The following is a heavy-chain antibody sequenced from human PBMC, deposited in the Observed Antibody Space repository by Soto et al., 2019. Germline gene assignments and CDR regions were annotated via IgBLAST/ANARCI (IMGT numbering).Heavy chain of an antibody. V-gene: IGHV4-30-4*01. Sequence: SETLSLTCTVSGGSISSGDYYWSWIRQPPGKGLEWIGYIYYSGSTYYNPSLKSRVTISVDTSKNQFSLKLSSVTAADTAVYYCARTLWRAESLDPWGQGTLVTVSS. CDR3: ARTLWRAESLDP. D-gene: IGHD3-10*01. J-gene: IGHJ5*02. CDR1: GGSISSGDYY. CDR2: IYYSGST.